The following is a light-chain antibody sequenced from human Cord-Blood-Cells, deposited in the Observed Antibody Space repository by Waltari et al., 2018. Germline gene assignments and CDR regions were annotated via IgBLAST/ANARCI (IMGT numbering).Light chain of an antibody. J-gene: IGKJ1*01. CDR2: WAS. Sequence: DIVMTQSPDSLAVSLGERATINCKSSQSVLYSSNNKKYLAWYQQKPGQPPKLLIYWASTRESVVPDRFSGSGSGTDFTLTISSLQAEDVAVYYCQQYYSTPRTFGQGTKVEIK. V-gene: IGKV4-1*01. CDR3: QQYYSTPRT. CDR1: QSVLYSSNNKKY.